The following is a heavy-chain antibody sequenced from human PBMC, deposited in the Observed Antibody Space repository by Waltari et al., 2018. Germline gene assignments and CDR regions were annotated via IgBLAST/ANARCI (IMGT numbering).Heavy chain of an antibody. V-gene: IGHV4-39*01. CDR3: ARHLTYYDILTGYYRWGDYYYGMDV. D-gene: IGHD3-9*01. CDR2: SYYSGST. CDR1: GGSISSSSYY. J-gene: IGHJ6*02. Sequence: QLQLQESGPGLVKPSETLSLTCTVSGGSISSSSYYWGWIRQPPGKGLAGIGRSYYSGSTYYNPSLKSRVTISVDTSKNQFSLKLSSVTAADTAVYYCARHLTYYDILTGYYRWGDYYYGMDVWGQGTTVTVSS.